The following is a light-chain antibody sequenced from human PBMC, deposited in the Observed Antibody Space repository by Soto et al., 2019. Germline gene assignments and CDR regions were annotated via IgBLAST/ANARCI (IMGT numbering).Light chain of an antibody. CDR2: SAS. Sequence: IVLTQSPGTLSLSPGERATLSCRASQSVASRALAWYQQKPGQAPRLLMYSASKRATGIPDRFSGSGSGTDLTLTISRLEPEDFAVYYCQQYGSSPPMYTFGQGTKLEIK. CDR3: QQYGSSPPMYT. J-gene: IGKJ2*01. V-gene: IGKV3-20*01. CDR1: QSVASRA.